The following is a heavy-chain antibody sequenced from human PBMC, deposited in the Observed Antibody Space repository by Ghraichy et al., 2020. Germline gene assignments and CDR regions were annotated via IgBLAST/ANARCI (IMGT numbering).Heavy chain of an antibody. D-gene: IGHD3-9*01. J-gene: IGHJ4*02. CDR2: IIPIFGTA. CDR3: ARGDILTGYYYFDY. Sequence: SVKVSCKASGGTFSSYAISWVRQVPGQGLEWMGGIIPIFGTANYAQKFQGRVTITADESTSTAYMELSSLRSEDTAVYYCARGDILTGYYYFDYWGQGTLVTVSS. CDR1: GGTFSSYA. V-gene: IGHV1-69*13.